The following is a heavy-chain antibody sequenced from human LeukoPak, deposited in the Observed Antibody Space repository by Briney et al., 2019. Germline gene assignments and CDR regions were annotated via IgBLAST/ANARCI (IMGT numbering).Heavy chain of an antibody. D-gene: IGHD3-22*01. J-gene: IGHJ6*03. Sequence: SETLSLTCTVSGGSISSYYWSWIRQPPGKGLEWIGYIYYSGSTNYNPSLKSRVTISVDTSKNQFSLKLSSVTAADTAVYYCARVWSGYYGSSGYYDYYYYMDVWGKGTTVTVSS. CDR3: ARVWSGYYGSSGYYDYYYYMDV. CDR1: GGSISSYY. V-gene: IGHV4-59*01. CDR2: IYYSGST.